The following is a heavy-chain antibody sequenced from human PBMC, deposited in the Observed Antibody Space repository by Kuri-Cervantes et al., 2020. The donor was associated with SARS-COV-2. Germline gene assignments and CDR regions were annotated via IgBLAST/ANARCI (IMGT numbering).Heavy chain of an antibody. Sequence: GESLKISCAASGFTFSSYAMSWVRQAPGKGLEWVSAISGSGGSTYYADSVKGRFTISRDNSKNTLYPQMNSLRAEDTALYHCARVITALYYYYYMDVWGKGTTVTVSS. J-gene: IGHJ6*03. CDR3: ARVITALYYYYYMDV. V-gene: IGHV3-23*01. D-gene: IGHD5-18*01. CDR2: ISGSGGST. CDR1: GFTFSSYA.